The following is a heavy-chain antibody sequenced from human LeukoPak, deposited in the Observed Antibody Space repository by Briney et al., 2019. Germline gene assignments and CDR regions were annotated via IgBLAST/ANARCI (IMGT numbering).Heavy chain of an antibody. CDR3: AREYSSSSGRRAFDI. J-gene: IGHJ3*02. Sequence: SETLSLTCTVSGGSISGYYWSWIRQPPGKGLERIGYIYYSGSTNYNPSLKSRLTISIDTSENQFSLKLSSVTAADTAVYYCAREYSSSSGRRAFDIWGQGTMVTVSS. V-gene: IGHV4-59*08. CDR2: IYYSGST. D-gene: IGHD6-6*01. CDR1: GGSISGYY.